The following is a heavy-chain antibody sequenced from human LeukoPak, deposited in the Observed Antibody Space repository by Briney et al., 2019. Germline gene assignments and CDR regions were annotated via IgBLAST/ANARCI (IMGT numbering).Heavy chain of an antibody. CDR3: ARDSDLSGYILDY. CDR1: GFTVSSNY. Sequence: GGSLRLSCPATGFTVSSNYMSWVRQAPGKGLEGVSVIYSGGSTHYADSVKGRFTISRDNSKNTLYLQMNSLRAEDTAVYYCARDSDLSGYILDYWGQGTLVTVSS. J-gene: IGHJ4*02. D-gene: IGHD3-22*01. V-gene: IGHV3-66*01. CDR2: IYSGGST.